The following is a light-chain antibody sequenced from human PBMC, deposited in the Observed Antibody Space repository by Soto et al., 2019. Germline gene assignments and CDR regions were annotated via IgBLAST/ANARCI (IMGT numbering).Light chain of an antibody. CDR1: SSDVGGYDY. CDR2: EVN. V-gene: IGLV2-14*01. CDR3: NSYTCASTVL. J-gene: IGLJ2*01. Sequence: QSALTQPASVSGSPGQSITISCTGTSSDVGGYDYVSWYQHHPGKAPKLMIFEVNNRPSGVSNRFSGSKSGNTASLTISGLQVEDEADYYCNSYTCASTVLFGGGTKLTVL.